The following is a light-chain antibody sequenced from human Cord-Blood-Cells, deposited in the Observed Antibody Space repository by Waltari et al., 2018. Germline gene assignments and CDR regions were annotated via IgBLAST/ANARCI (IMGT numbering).Light chain of an antibody. V-gene: IGLV2-14*03. J-gene: IGLJ3*02. CDR1: SSDVGGYNY. CDR2: DVS. CDR3: SSYTSSSTLV. Sequence: QSALTQPASVSGSPGQSITMSCTGTSSDVGGYNYVSWYQHHPGKAPKRMIYDVSNRPSGVSNRFSGAKSGNTASLTISGLQAEDEADYYCSSYTSSSTLVFGGGTKLTVL.